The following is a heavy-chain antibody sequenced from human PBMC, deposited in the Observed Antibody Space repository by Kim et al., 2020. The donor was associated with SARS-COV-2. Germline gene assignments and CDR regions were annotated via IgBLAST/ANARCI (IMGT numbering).Heavy chain of an antibody. CDR3: ARDRVAVSGYVDY. Sequence: GGSLRLSCAASEFTFSDYYMSWIRQAPGKGLEWVSYISSSGTTIYYADSVMGRFTISRDNPKNSLYLQMDFLRVEDTAVYYCARDRVAVSGYVDYWGQGTLVTVSS. J-gene: IGHJ4*02. CDR1: EFTFSDYY. D-gene: IGHD6-19*01. CDR2: ISSSGTTI. V-gene: IGHV3-11*01.